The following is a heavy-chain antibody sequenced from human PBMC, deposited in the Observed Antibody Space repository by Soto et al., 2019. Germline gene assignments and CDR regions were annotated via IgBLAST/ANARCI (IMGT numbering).Heavy chain of an antibody. Sequence: PSETLSLTCTVSGGPISSGGYYWSWIRQHPGKGLEWIGYIYYSGSTYYNPSLKSRVTISVDTSKNQFSLKLSSVTAADTAVYYCARVAYYDSSGYYSGYFQHWGQGTLVTVSS. CDR2: IYYSGST. CDR1: GGPISSGGYY. V-gene: IGHV4-31*03. CDR3: ARVAYYDSSGYYSGYFQH. D-gene: IGHD3-22*01. J-gene: IGHJ1*01.